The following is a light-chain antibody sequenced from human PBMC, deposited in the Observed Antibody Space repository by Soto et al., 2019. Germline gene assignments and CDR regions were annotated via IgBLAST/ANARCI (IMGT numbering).Light chain of an antibody. V-gene: IGLV2-14*03. Sequence: QSALTQPAPLSGSPGQSITISCTGTSSDVGGYNYVSWYQQHQGKAPKLIIYDVNNRPSGVSNRFSGSKSGNTASLTISGLQAEDEADYYCSSYTSSSTDVFGTGTKVTVL. CDR2: DVN. CDR3: SSYTSSSTDV. CDR1: SSDVGGYNY. J-gene: IGLJ1*01.